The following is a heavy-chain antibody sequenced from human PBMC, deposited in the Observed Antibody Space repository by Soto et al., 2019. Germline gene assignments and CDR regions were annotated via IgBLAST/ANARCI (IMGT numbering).Heavy chain of an antibody. CDR1: GDSVSSNSAA. CDR2: TYYRSKWYN. Sequence: PSQTLSLTCAISGDSVSSNSAAWNWIRQSPSRGLEWLGRTYYRSKWYNDYAVSVKSRITINPDTSKNQFSLQLNSVTPEDTAVYYCAGDEEYCSGGSCYVVWFDPWGQGTLVTVSS. J-gene: IGHJ5*02. V-gene: IGHV6-1*01. D-gene: IGHD2-15*01. CDR3: AGDEEYCSGGSCYVVWFDP.